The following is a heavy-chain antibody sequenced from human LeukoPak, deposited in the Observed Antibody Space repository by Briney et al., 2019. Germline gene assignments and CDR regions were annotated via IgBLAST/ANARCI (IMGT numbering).Heavy chain of an antibody. J-gene: IGHJ4*02. CDR3: ARGAHYYYDRSGYYYFDY. CDR2: ISSNGGST. Sequence: GGSLRLSCAASGLTFSTYAMHWVRQAPGKGLEYVSGISSNGGSTYYANSVKGRFTISRDNSKSTLFLQMGSLRAEDMAVYYCARGAHYYYDRSGYYYFDYWGQGTLVTVSS. CDR1: GLTFSTYA. V-gene: IGHV3-64*01. D-gene: IGHD3-22*01.